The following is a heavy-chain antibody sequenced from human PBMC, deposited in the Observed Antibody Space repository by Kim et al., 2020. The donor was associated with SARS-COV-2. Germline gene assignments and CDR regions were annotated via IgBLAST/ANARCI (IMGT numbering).Heavy chain of an antibody. D-gene: IGHD2-15*01. J-gene: IGHJ5*02. CDR2: IKQDGSEK. Sequence: GGSLRLSCAASGFTFSSYWMSWVRQAPGKGLEWVANIKQDGSEKYYVDSVKGRFTISRDNAKNSLYLQMNSLRAEDTAVYYCARVREGYVWLRAHPNWFDPWGQGTLVTVSS. V-gene: IGHV3-7*03. CDR3: ARVREGYVWLRAHPNWFDP. CDR1: GFTFSSYW.